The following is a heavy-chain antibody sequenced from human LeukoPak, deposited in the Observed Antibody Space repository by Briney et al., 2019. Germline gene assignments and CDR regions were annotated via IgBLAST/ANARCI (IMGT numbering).Heavy chain of an antibody. D-gene: IGHD2-15*01. CDR3: ARKGLRRGGIHYYMDV. CDR2: INHSGST. CDR1: GGSFSGYY. J-gene: IGHJ6*03. Sequence: KPSETLSLTCAVYGGSFSGYYWSWIRQPPGKGLEWIGEINHSGSTNYNPSLKSRVTISVDTSKNQFSLKLSSVTAADTAVYYCARKGLRRGGIHYYMDVWGKGTTVTVSS. V-gene: IGHV4-34*01.